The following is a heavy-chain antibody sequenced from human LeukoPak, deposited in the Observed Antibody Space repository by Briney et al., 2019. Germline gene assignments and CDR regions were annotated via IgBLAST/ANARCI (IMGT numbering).Heavy chain of an antibody. CDR1: GYSFTSYR. J-gene: IGHJ6*03. Sequence: GESLKISCKGSGYSFTSYRIGWVRQMPGKGLEWMGIIYPGDSDTRYSPSFQGQVTISADKSISTAYLQWSSLKASDTAMYYCARNVGVTIFGGVIPHYYMDVWGKGTTVTVSS. CDR2: IYPGDSDT. D-gene: IGHD3-3*01. CDR3: ARNVGVTIFGGVIPHYYMDV. V-gene: IGHV5-51*01.